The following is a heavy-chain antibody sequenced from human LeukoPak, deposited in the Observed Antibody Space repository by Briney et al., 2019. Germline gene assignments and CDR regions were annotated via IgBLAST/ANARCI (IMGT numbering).Heavy chain of an antibody. Sequence: GGSLTLSCAASGFIFSDYYMSWIRRAPGKGLEWVSYISSSSSYTNYADSVKGRFTISRDNAKNSLYLQMNSLRVEDTAVNYCARVGFDWSYWYFDLWGRGTLVTVS. J-gene: IGHJ2*01. CDR2: ISSSSSYT. CDR3: ARVGFDWSYWYFDL. V-gene: IGHV3-11*05. CDR1: GFIFSDYY. D-gene: IGHD3-9*01.